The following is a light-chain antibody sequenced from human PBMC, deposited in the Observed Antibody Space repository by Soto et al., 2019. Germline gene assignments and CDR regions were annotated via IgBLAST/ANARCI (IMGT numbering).Light chain of an antibody. CDR3: QQRASWPLT. V-gene: IGKV3-11*01. CDR2: DAS. CDR1: QSVTSY. J-gene: IGKJ4*01. Sequence: EIVLTQSPATLSLSPGERATLSCRASQSVTSYLAWYQHKPGQAPRLLIYDASNRASGIPARFSGSGSGTNFTLTISSLDPEDFAVYYCQQRASWPLTFGGGTKVDIK.